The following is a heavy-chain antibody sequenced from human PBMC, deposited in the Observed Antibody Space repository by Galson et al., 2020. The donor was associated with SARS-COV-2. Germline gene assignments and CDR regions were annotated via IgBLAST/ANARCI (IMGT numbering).Heavy chain of an antibody. CDR3: ARLLYGAYAREAFDI. J-gene: IGHJ3*02. Sequence: SETLSLTCAVSGTSISSGSYSWNWIRQPPGKGLEWIGYISHSGGTYYNPSLKSRVTISGDRSKNQFSLRLSSVTAADTAVYYCARLLYGAYAREAFDIWGPGTRVTVAS. V-gene: IGHV4-30-2*01. D-gene: IGHD4-17*01. CDR1: GTSISSGSYS. CDR2: ISHSGGT.